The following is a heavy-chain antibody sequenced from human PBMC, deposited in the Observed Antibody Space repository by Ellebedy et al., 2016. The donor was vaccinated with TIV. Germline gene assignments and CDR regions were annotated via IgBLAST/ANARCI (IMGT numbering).Heavy chain of an antibody. J-gene: IGHJ4*02. CDR2: IWYDGSNK. CDR3: AKDSGWEHEF. CDR1: GFTFRNFG. Sequence: GESLKISCAASGFTFRNFGMHWVRQDPGKGLDWVAVIWYDGSNKYYADSVTGLFTIYRDNSKNTLYPQMNSLRVEDTALYYCAKDSGWEHEFWGQGTLVTISS. V-gene: IGHV3-33*06. D-gene: IGHD3-10*01.